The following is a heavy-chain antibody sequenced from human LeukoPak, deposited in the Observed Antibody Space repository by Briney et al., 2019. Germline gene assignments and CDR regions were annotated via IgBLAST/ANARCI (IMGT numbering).Heavy chain of an antibody. Sequence: ASVKVSCKASGYTFTSYYMHWVRQAPGQGLEWMGIINPSGGSTSYAQKFQGRVTMTRDMSTSTVYMELSSLRSEDTAVYYCAKETYYDFWSGYSVGFDYWGQGTLVTVSS. CDR2: INPSGGST. D-gene: IGHD3-3*01. J-gene: IGHJ4*02. V-gene: IGHV1-46*01. CDR1: GYTFTSYY. CDR3: AKETYYDFWSGYSVGFDY.